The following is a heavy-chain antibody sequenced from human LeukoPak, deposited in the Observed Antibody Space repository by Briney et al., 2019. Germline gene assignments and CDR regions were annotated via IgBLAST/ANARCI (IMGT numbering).Heavy chain of an antibody. Sequence: PGGSLRLSCAASGFTFSNFWMTWIRQAPGKGLEWVANIKQDGIEKYYVDSVEGRFTVSRGNTKNTLFLQMDSLRAEDTAVYYCARGSSGYYCDHFQTWGQGSLVTVSS. CDR3: ARGSSGYYCDHFQT. V-gene: IGHV3-7*01. J-gene: IGHJ1*01. CDR1: GFTFSNFW. CDR2: IKQDGIEK. D-gene: IGHD3-22*01.